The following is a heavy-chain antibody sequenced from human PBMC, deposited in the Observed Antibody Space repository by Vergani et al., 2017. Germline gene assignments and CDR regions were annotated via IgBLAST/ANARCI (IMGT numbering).Heavy chain of an antibody. CDR2: IIPIFGTA. J-gene: IGHJ6*02. D-gene: IGHD6-13*01. Sequence: QVQLVQSGAEVKKPGSSVKVSCKASGGTFSSYAISWVRQAPGQGLEWMGGIIPIFGTANYAQKFQGRVTITADESTSTAYMELSSLRSEDTAVYYCAGDPSSSSWALGYYYYGMDVWGQGTTVTVSS. V-gene: IGHV1-69*01. CDR1: GGTFSSYA. CDR3: AGDPSSSSWALGYYYYGMDV.